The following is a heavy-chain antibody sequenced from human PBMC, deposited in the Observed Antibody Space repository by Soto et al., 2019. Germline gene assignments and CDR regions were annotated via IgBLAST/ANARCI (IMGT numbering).Heavy chain of an antibody. V-gene: IGHV4-4*02. D-gene: IGHD3-10*01. CDR1: SGSISSSNW. CDR3: ARATAEYGSGRPAYYYYMDV. CDR2: IYHSGST. Sequence: QVQLQESGPGLVKPSGTLSLTCAVSSGSISSSNWWSWVRQPPGKGLEWIGEIYHSGSTNYNPSLKRRVTISVDKSKNQFSLKLSSVTAADTAVYYCARATAEYGSGRPAYYYYMDVWGKGTTVTVSS. J-gene: IGHJ6*03.